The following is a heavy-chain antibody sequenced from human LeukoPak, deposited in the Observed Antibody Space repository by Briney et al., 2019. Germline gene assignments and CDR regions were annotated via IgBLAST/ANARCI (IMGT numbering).Heavy chain of an antibody. Sequence: PRGSLRLSCEVSGFTFSNYWMMWVGQAPGKGLEGVASIDEDGSETDYVDSVTGRFTVSRDRAKNSLFLQMNSLRAEDTAVYYCVRDGRRANDQPFDVWGQGTMVTVSS. V-gene: IGHV3-7*01. CDR2: IDEDGSET. J-gene: IGHJ3*01. CDR3: VRDGRRANDQPFDV. CDR1: GFTFSNYW. D-gene: IGHD1-1*01.